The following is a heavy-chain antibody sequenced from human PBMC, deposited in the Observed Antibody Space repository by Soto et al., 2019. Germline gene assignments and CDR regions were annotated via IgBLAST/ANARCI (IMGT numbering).Heavy chain of an antibody. Sequence: SLKVSCKASGCSFISYACSWVRQTPGQGLEWMGGLVIILGTTNYAQKFQGRVSIDADESTSTAYMEMSSLRSEDTAVYYCASGYYDSSGYSIDHWGQGTQVTVSS. CDR3: ASGYYDSSGYSIDH. CDR1: GCSFISYA. J-gene: IGHJ4*02. CDR2: LVIILGTT. D-gene: IGHD3-22*01. V-gene: IGHV1-69*01.